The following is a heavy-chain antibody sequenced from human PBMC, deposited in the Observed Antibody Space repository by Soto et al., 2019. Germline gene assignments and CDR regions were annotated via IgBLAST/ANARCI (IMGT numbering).Heavy chain of an antibody. V-gene: IGHV4-30-4*01. J-gene: IGHJ4*02. CDR2: IYDGVRT. CDR3: ARGQSGDNGDS. CDR1: GGSISTVDYW. D-gene: IGHD7-27*01. Sequence: QVQLQESGPGLVKPSQTLSLTCTVSGGSISTVDYWWSWIRQSPDMGLEWIGHIYDGVRTYNNTSLESRVTMSVDTSKSQLSLTLSSVTASDTAVYYRARGQSGDNGDSWGQGTLVTVAS.